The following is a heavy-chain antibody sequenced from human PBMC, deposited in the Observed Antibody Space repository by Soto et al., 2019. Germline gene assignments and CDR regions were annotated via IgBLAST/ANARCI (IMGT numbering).Heavy chain of an antibody. D-gene: IGHD6-19*01. CDR2: IIPIFGTA. V-gene: IGHV1-69*13. Sequence: SLNLYCKTSGGTFSIYASGCGLKNTKQWLEWMGGIIPIFGTANYAQKFQGRVTITADESTSTAYMELSSLRSEDTAVYYCATGGRIAVAGPYDAFDIWGQGTMVTVSS. CDR3: ATGGRIAVAGPYDAFDI. CDR1: GGTFSIYA. J-gene: IGHJ3*02.